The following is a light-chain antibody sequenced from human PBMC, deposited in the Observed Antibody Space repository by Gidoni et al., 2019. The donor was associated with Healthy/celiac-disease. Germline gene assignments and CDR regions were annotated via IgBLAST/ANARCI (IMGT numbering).Light chain of an antibody. J-gene: IGKJ4*01. V-gene: IGKV3-15*01. CDR1: QSVSSN. CDR3: QQYNNWPTA. Sequence: EIEITQSPATLSVSPGERATLSCRASQSVSSNLAWYQQKPGQAPRLLIYGASTRATGIPARFSGSGSGTEFTLAISSLQSEDFAVYYCQQYNNWPTAFGGGTKVEIK. CDR2: GAS.